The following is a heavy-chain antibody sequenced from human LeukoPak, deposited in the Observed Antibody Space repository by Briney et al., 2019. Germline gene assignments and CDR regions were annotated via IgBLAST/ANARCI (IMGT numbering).Heavy chain of an antibody. CDR3: ARVVLTSDWAFDI. D-gene: IGHD2-21*02. J-gene: IGHJ3*02. CDR1: GGSISSADYY. CDR2: IYYSGST. V-gene: IGHV4-30-4*01. Sequence: PSQTLSLTCTVSGGSISSADYYWSWIRQPPGKGLEWIGYIYYSGSTYYNSSLESRVTISVDTSKNLFFLKLSSVTAADTAVYYCARVVLTSDWAFDIWGQGTMVTVSA.